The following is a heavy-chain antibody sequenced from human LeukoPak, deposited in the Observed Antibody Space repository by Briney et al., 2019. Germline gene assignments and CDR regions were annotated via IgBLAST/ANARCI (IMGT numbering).Heavy chain of an antibody. CDR1: GFTFSSYA. CDR2: ISYDGSNK. CDR3: ARQRGASGTVNWFDP. Sequence: GGSLRLSCAASGFTFSSYAMHWVRQAPGKGLEWVAVISYDGSNKYYADSVKGRFTISRDNSKNTLYLQMNSLKASDTGMYYCARQRGASGTVNWFDPWGQGTLVTVSS. V-gene: IGHV3-30*04. D-gene: IGHD3-10*01. J-gene: IGHJ5*02.